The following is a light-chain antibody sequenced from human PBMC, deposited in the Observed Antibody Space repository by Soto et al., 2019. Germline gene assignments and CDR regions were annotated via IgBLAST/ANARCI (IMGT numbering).Light chain of an antibody. V-gene: IGKV1-16*01. J-gene: IGKJ1*01. CDR1: QSISSY. CDR3: QHYNSYSEA. CDR2: AAS. Sequence: IQLTQSPSSLSASVGDRVTITCRASQSISSYLNWYQQEPGKAPKFLIYAASSLQSGVPSRFSGSGSGTEFTLTTSSLQPDDFATYYCQHYNSYSEAFGQGTKVDIK.